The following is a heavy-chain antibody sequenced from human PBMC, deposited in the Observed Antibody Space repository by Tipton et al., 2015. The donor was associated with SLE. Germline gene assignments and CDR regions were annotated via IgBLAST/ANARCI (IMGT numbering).Heavy chain of an antibody. CDR2: IYHSGST. Sequence: TLSLTCAVSGYSISSGYYWGWIRQPPGKGLGWIGSIYHSGSTYYNPSLKSRVTISVDTSKNQFSLKLSSVTAADTAVYYCAREQQSDAFDIWGQGTMVTVSS. D-gene: IGHD6-13*01. V-gene: IGHV4-38-2*02. CDR1: GYSISSGYY. CDR3: AREQQSDAFDI. J-gene: IGHJ3*02.